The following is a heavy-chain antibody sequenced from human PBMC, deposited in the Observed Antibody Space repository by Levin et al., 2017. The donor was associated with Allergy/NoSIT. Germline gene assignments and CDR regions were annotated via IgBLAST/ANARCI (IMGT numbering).Heavy chain of an antibody. CDR3: ARDTAAALDV. J-gene: IGHJ6*02. CDR2: IKNKAKSDTA. D-gene: IGHD6-13*01. CDR1: GFTFNDHY. V-gene: IGHV3-72*01. Sequence: PGGSLRLSCAASGFTFNDHYMDWVRQAPGKGLEWVGRIKNKAKSDTADYAASVKGRFTMSRDNSNYLLYLQMNNLNTEDTAVYYCARDTAAALDVWGQGTTVTVSS.